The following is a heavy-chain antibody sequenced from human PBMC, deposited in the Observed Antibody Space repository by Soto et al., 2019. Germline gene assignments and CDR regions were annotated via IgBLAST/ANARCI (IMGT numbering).Heavy chain of an antibody. V-gene: IGHV3-66*01. CDR2: IYSGGST. Sequence: GGSLRLSCAASGFTVSSNYMSWVRQAPGKGLEWVSVIYSGGSTYYADSVKGRFTISRDNSKNTLYLQMNSLRAEDTAVYYCARALSLVSVYFDYWGQGTLVTVSS. J-gene: IGHJ4*02. CDR1: GFTVSSNY. CDR3: ARALSLVSVYFDY. D-gene: IGHD6-13*01.